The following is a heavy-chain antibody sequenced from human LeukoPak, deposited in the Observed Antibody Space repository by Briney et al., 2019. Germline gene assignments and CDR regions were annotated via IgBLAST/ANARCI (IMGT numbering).Heavy chain of an antibody. J-gene: IGHJ3*02. V-gene: IGHV3-7*01. Sequence: GGSLRLSCAASGFTFSSYWMSWGRQAPGKGLEWVANIKQDGSEKYYVDSVKGRFTISRDNAKNSLYLQVNSLRAEDTAVYYCARDSGYGGMTTDAFDIWGQGTMVTVSS. D-gene: IGHD4-11*01. CDR3: ARDSGYGGMTTDAFDI. CDR2: IKQDGSEK. CDR1: GFTFSSYW.